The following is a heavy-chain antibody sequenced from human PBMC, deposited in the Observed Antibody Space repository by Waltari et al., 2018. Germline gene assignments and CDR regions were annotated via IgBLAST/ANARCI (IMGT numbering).Heavy chain of an antibody. J-gene: IGHJ4*02. V-gene: IGHV3-53*01. D-gene: IGHD3-3*01. CDR3: ARAGLGSPLEWQRLFDS. CDR2: SVAGGTT. CDR1: GFSVSYNY. Sequence: EVQLVDSGGGLIHPGGSLRLSCAASGFSVSYNYMSWVRQAPGRGLEWVSVSVAGGTTYYSDAVKGRFTMSRDDSRNTLYLQMNSLAADDTAVYYCARAGLGSPLEWQRLFDSWGQGTLVTVSS.